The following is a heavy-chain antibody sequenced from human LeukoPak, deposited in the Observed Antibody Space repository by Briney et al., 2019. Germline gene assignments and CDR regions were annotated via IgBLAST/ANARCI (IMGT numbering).Heavy chain of an antibody. J-gene: IGHJ5*02. Sequence: SQTLSLTCAISGDSVSSNSAAWNWIRQSPSRGLEWLGRTYYRSKWYNDYAVSVKSRITINPDTSKNQFSLQLNSVTPEDTAVYYCARGMVVGPAAIRSNWFDPWGQGTLVTVSS. D-gene: IGHD2-2*02. CDR2: TYYRSKWYN. CDR3: ARGMVVGPAAIRSNWFDP. CDR1: GDSVSSNSAA. V-gene: IGHV6-1*01.